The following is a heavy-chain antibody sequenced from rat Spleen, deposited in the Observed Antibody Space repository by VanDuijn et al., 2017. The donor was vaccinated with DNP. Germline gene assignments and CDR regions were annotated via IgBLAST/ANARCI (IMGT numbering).Heavy chain of an antibody. J-gene: IGHJ2*01. CDR2: IWAGGST. D-gene: IGHD2-1*01. CDR3: ARHIPTVDY. V-gene: IGHV2-72*01. Sequence: VQLKESGPGLVQPSETLSLTCTVSGFSLTSNGVGWVRQPLGKGLVWMGTIWAGGSTNYNSAVQSRLSISRDTSKSQVFLKMNSLQPEDTGTYYCARHIPTVDYWGQGVMVTVSS. CDR1: GFSLTSNG.